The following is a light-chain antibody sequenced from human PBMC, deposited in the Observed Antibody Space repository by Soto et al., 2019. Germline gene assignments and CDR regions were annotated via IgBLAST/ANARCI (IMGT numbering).Light chain of an antibody. CDR3: QSYDNRHVV. J-gene: IGLJ2*01. CDR1: NSNIGAGYD. V-gene: IGLV1-40*03. Sequence: QAVVTQPPSVSGAQGQRVTISCTGSNSNIGAGYDVHGYQQLPGTAPKPLLYHNANRPSGVPDRFSGSKSGASAYLAITGLQAEDEADYYCQSYDNRHVVFGGGTKLTVL. CDR2: HNA.